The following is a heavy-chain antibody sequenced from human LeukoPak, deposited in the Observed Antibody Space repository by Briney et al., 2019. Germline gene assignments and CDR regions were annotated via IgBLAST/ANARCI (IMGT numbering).Heavy chain of an antibody. J-gene: IGHJ6*02. D-gene: IGHD6-6*01. CDR3: ARDPYSSTWSYGMDV. Sequence: GGSLRLSCAASGFTFSRYWMSWVRQAPGKGLEWVANIKQDGSEEVYVDSVKGRFTISRDNAKNSLFLQMNTMRAEDTAVYYCARDPYSSTWSYGMDVWGQGTTVTVSS. CDR2: IKQDGSEE. V-gene: IGHV3-7*05. CDR1: GFTFSRYW.